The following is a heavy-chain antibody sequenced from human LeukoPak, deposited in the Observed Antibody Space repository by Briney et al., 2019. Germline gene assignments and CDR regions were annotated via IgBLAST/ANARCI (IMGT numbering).Heavy chain of an antibody. J-gene: IGHJ6*03. CDR2: INHSGST. CDR1: GGSFSGYY. V-gene: IGHV4-34*01. D-gene: IGHD2-2*01. CDR3: ARALVYCSSTSCYSDYYYYMDV. Sequence: SETLSLTCAVYGGSFSGYYWSWVRQPPGKGVEWIGEINHSGSTNYNPSLNSLVTISLDTSKNHFSLWLSSVTAADTPVYYCARALVYCSSTSCYSDYYYYMDVWGKATTVTVSS.